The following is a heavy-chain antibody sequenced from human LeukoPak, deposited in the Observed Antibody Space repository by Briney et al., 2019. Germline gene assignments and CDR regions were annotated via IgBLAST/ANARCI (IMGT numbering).Heavy chain of an antibody. D-gene: IGHD6-13*01. CDR2: INQDGSEK. CDR1: GFTFSSHY. J-gene: IGHJ6*03. Sequence: GGSLRLSCAASGFTFSSHYTTWVRQAPGKGLEWVANINQDGSEKYYVDSVKGRFTISRDNAKNSLYLQMNSLRAEDTALYYCAKDIAAADTSGGYMDVWGKGTTVTISS. CDR3: AKDIAAADTSGGYMDV. V-gene: IGHV3-7*03.